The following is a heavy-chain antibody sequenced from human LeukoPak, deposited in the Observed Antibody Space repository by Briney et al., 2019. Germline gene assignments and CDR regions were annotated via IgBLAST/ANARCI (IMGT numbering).Heavy chain of an antibody. Sequence: GASVKVSCKASGYSFTSNYIHWVRQAPGQGLEWMGMIYPRDGSTSYAQKFQGRVTVTRDTSTSTVHMELSGLTSEDTAVYYCARDSEGGSGWFDPWGQGTLVTVSS. D-gene: IGHD2-15*01. V-gene: IGHV1-46*01. CDR1: GYSFTSNY. CDR3: ARDSEGGSGWFDP. J-gene: IGHJ5*02. CDR2: IYPRDGST.